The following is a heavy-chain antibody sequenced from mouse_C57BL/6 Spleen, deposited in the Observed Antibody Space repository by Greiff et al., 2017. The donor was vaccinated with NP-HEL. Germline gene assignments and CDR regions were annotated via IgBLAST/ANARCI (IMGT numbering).Heavy chain of an antibody. V-gene: IGHV1-20*01. CDR1: GYSFTGYF. J-gene: IGHJ1*03. D-gene: IGHD1-1*01. Sequence: VQLQQSGPELVKPGDSVKISCKASGYSFTGYFMNWVMQSHGKSLEWIGRINPYNGDTFYNQKFKGKATLTVDKSSSTAHMELRILTSEDSAVYYCARGDGSSYDWYFDVWGTGTTVTVSS. CDR2: INPYNGDT. CDR3: ARGDGSSYDWYFDV.